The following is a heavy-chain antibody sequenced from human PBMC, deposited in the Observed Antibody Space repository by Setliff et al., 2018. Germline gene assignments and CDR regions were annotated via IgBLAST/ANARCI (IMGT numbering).Heavy chain of an antibody. Sequence: GGSLRLSCAASGFTFSSFWMSWVRQSPGKGLEWVSVTYADGTTNYADSVKGRFTISRDNSKNSLSLQMNSLRTEDTAVYYCFGAGTCSYWGQGTQVTVSS. J-gene: IGHJ4*02. CDR1: GFTFSSFW. V-gene: IGHV3-66*01. CDR2: TYADGTT. CDR3: FGAGTCSY. D-gene: IGHD3-16*01.